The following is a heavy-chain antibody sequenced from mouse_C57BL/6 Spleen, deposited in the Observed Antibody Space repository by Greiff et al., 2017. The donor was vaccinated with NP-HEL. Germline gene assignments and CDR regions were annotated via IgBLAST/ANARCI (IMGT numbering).Heavy chain of an antibody. D-gene: IGHD1-1*01. CDR3: ARGYYGSSYSWYFDV. J-gene: IGHJ1*03. V-gene: IGHV8-12*01. CDR2: IYWDDDK. CDR1: GFSLSTSGMG. Sequence: QVTLKESGPGILQSSQTLSLTCSFSGFSLSTSGMGVSWIRQPSGKGLEWLAHIYWDDDKRYNPSLKSRLTISKDTSRNQVFLKITSVDTADTATYYCARGYYGSSYSWYFDVWGTGTTVTVSS.